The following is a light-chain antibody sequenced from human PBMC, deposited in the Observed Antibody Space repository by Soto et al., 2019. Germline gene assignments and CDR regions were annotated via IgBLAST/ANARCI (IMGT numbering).Light chain of an antibody. J-gene: IGKJ1*01. Sequence: DIQMTQSPSTLSASVGDIVTIICRASQSISTWLAWYQQKPGKAPKLLIYDASSLESGVPSRFSGSGSGTEFTLTISSLQPDDFATYYCQHYNSYPWTFGQGTKVDIK. CDR1: QSISTW. CDR3: QHYNSYPWT. V-gene: IGKV1-5*02. CDR2: DAS.